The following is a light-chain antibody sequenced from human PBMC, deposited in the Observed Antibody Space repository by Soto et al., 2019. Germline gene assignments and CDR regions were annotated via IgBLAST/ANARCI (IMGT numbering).Light chain of an antibody. CDR2: AAS. CDR1: QTIRSY. J-gene: IGKJ1*01. V-gene: IGKV1-39*01. Sequence: QMTKSEASLSAYEGERVTITCLASQTIRSYLNWYQQERGKAPKLLIYAASSLQSGVPSRFSGSGSGTDFTLTIICLQPEDFAPYYCQQSYTIPLSFAQGTKVDIK. CDR3: QQSYTIPLS.